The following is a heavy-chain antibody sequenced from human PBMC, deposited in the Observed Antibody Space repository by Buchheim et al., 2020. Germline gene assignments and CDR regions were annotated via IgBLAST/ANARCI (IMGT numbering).Heavy chain of an antibody. CDR1: GFAFSTYN. V-gene: IGHV3-74*03. CDR2: INEKGDFT. J-gene: IGHJ4*02. D-gene: IGHD1-26*01. CDR3: ARDRSWEIYDY. Sequence: EVQLVESGGGLVQPGGSLRLSCAASGFAFSTYNIHWVRQAPGKGLVWVSRINEKGDFTMYADSVKGRFTISRDNAKNTVHLQMNSLRAEDTAVYFCARDRSWEIYDYWGQGTL.